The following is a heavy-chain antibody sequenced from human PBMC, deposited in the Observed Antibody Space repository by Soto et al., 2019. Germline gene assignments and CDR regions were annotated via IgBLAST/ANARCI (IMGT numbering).Heavy chain of an antibody. CDR2: IWYDGSNK. D-gene: IGHD5-12*01. J-gene: IGHJ4*02. V-gene: IGHV3-33*01. CDR1: GFTFSSYG. Sequence: PGGSLRLSCAASGFTFSSYGMHWVRQAPGKGLEWVAVIWYDGSNKYYADSVKGRFTISRDNSKNTLYLQMNSLRAEDTAVYYCARDSSGYDPNYYFDYWGQGTLVTISS. CDR3: ARDSSGYDPNYYFDY.